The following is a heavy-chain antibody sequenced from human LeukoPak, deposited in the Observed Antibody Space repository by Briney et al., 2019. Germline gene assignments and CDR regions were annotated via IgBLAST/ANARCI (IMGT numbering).Heavy chain of an antibody. CDR1: GGSISSGSYY. Sequence: PSQTLSLTCTVSGGSISSGSYYWSWIRQPAGKGLEWIGRIYTSGSTNHNPSLKSRVTISVDTSKNQFSLKLSSVTAADTAVYYCARGPAYYYDSSGYYWGQGTLVTVSS. V-gene: IGHV4-61*02. CDR2: IYTSGST. J-gene: IGHJ4*02. CDR3: ARGPAYYYDSSGYY. D-gene: IGHD3-22*01.